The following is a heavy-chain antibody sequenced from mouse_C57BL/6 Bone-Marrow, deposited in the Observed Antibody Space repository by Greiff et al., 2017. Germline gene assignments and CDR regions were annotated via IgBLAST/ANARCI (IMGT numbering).Heavy chain of an antibody. V-gene: IGHV1-77*01. J-gene: IGHJ1*03. Sequence: QVQLQQSGAELVKPGASVKISCKASGYTFTDYYINWVKQRPGQGLEWIGKIGPGSGSTYYNEKFKGKATLTADKSSSTAYMQLSSLTSEDSAVYFCAIPCLHYYGSSYWYFDVWGTGTTVTVSS. CDR3: AIPCLHYYGSSYWYFDV. D-gene: IGHD1-1*01. CDR2: IGPGSGST. CDR1: GYTFTDYY.